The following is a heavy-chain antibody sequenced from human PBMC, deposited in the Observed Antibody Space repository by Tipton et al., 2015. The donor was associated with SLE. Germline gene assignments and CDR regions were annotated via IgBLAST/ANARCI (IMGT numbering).Heavy chain of an antibody. CDR2: IYYSGST. CDR3: ARAGEYYDSSGYPDY. J-gene: IGHJ4*02. D-gene: IGHD3-22*01. CDR1: GGSISSHY. Sequence: TLSLTCTVSGGSISSHYWSWIRQPPGKGLEWIGYIYYSGSTNYNPSLKSRVTISVDTSKNQFSLKLSSVTAAGTAVYYCARAGEYYDSSGYPDYWGQGTLVTVSS. V-gene: IGHV4-59*11.